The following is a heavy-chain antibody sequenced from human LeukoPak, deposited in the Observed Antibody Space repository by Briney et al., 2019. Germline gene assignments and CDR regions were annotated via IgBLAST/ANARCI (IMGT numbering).Heavy chain of an antibody. Sequence: SETLSLTCAVYGGSFSGYYWSWIRQPPGKGLEWIGEINHSGSTNYNPSLKSRVTISVDTSKNQFSLKLSSVTAADTAVYYCARLLWRDYWGQGTLVTVSS. CDR2: INHSGST. J-gene: IGHJ4*02. V-gene: IGHV4-34*01. D-gene: IGHD3-10*01. CDR1: GGSFSGYY. CDR3: ARLLWRDY.